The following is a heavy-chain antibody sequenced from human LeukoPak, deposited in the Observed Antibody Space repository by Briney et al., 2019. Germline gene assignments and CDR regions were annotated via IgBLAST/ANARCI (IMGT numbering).Heavy chain of an antibody. D-gene: IGHD3-22*01. Sequence: GGSLRLSCAASGFTFDDYAMHWVRQAPGKGLEWVSGISWNSGSIGYADSVKGRFTISRDNAKNSLYLQMNSLRAEDTALYYCAKAAEDSSGYYYSVLFDAFDIWGQGTVVTVSS. CDR1: GFTFDDYA. V-gene: IGHV3-9*01. CDR2: ISWNSGSI. CDR3: AKAAEDSSGYYYSVLFDAFDI. J-gene: IGHJ3*02.